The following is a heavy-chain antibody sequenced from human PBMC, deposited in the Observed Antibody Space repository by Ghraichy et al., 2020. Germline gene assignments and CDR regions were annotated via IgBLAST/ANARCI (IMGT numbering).Heavy chain of an antibody. V-gene: IGHV4-39*01. Sequence: ESLNISCAVSGASISSRTYYWGWIRQPPGKGLEWIGTFYDSETTYYKPSLRSRVIISVDTSKNQFSLKVTSVTATDTALYYCASSLVDFTTGYSPFDVWGQGTMVTVSS. CDR2: FYDSETT. CDR1: GASISSRTYY. CDR3: ASSLVDFTTGYSPFDV. J-gene: IGHJ3*01. D-gene: IGHD3/OR15-3a*01.